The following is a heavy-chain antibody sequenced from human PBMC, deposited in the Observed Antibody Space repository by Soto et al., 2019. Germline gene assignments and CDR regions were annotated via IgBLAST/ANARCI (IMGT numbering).Heavy chain of an antibody. V-gene: IGHV4-59*01. D-gene: IGHD6-19*01. Sequence: SETLSLTCTVSGGSINTYYWTWIRQPPGKGLEWIGYIYYSGSTNYNPSLKSRVTISVDRSKNQFSLKLNSVTAADTAAYYCARGGPQWLVKYFDLWGRGTLVTVSS. CDR2: IYYSGST. CDR1: GGSINTYY. J-gene: IGHJ2*01. CDR3: ARGGPQWLVKYFDL.